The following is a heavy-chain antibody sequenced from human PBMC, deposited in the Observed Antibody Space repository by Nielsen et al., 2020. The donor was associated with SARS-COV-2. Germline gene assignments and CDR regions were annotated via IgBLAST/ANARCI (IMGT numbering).Heavy chain of an antibody. CDR1: GFTFGDYT. V-gene: IGHV3-49*04. D-gene: IGHD6-19*01. CDR2: IRSKTNGETI. Sequence: GESLKISCTTSGFTFGDYTMGWVRQAPGRGLEWVGFIRSKTNGETIQYAASVRGRFTISRDDSKSIVYLQMSSLENEDTAVYYYVSKQSDYRSGWFRAVGYWGQGTLVTVSS. J-gene: IGHJ4*02. CDR3: VSKQSDYRSGWFRAVGY.